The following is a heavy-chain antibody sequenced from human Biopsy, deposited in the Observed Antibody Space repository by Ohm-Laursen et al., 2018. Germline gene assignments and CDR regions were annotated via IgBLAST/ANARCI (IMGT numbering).Heavy chain of an antibody. J-gene: IGHJ6*02. CDR3: ARDGGILNYGNFKYYHYYGMDV. CDR2: IYYSVKT. Sequence: SDTLSPTCTVSGGSFTGHYWSWIRQPPGKGLEWIGHIYYSVKTNYNPSLQSRVSISVDTSRNQVSLTLSSVTAADMAVYYCARDGGILNYGNFKYYHYYGMDVWGQGTKVTVSS. D-gene: IGHD4-11*01. CDR1: GGSFTGHY. V-gene: IGHV4-59*11.